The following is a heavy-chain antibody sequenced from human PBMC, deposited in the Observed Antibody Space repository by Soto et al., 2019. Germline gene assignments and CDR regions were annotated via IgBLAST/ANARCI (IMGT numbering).Heavy chain of an antibody. D-gene: IGHD4-4*01. J-gene: IGHJ5*02. CDR2: IYYSGST. Sequence: SETLSLTCTVSGGSVSSGSYYWSWIRQPPGKGLEWIGYIYYSGSTNYNPSLKSRVTISVDTSKNQFSLKLSSVTAADTAAYYCARGRMTTVWWFDPWGQGTLVTVSS. CDR3: ARGRMTTVWWFDP. CDR1: GGSVSSGSYY. V-gene: IGHV4-61*01.